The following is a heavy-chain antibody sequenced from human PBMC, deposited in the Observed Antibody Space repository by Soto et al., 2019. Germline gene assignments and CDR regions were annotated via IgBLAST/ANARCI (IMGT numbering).Heavy chain of an antibody. CDR2: ISYDGTNK. CDR1: GFTFSSYA. D-gene: IGHD1-20*01. CDR3: ARDTSAVTGTTGDFDY. J-gene: IGHJ4*02. V-gene: IGHV3-30-3*01. Sequence: PGGSLRLSCGASGFTFSSYAMHWVRQAPGKGLEWVAVISYDGTNKNYADSVKGRFTISRDNSKKTLYLQMSSLRAEDTAVYYCARDTSAVTGTTGDFDYWGQGTLVTVSS.